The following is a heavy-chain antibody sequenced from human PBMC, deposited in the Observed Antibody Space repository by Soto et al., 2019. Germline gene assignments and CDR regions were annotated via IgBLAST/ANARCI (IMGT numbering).Heavy chain of an antibody. CDR2: INPNSGGT. CDR1: GYTFSGYY. V-gene: IGHV1-2*02. Sequence: WASVKVSCKASGYTFSGYYIHWLRQAPGQGLEWMGWINPNSGGTNYAQKFQGRVTVTRDTPTSTAYMELSRLTSDDTAVYYCARSLTEGYCTITGCYTRPLYGMDVWGQGTTVTV. CDR3: ARSLTEGYCTITGCYTRPLYGMDV. J-gene: IGHJ6*02. D-gene: IGHD2-2*02.